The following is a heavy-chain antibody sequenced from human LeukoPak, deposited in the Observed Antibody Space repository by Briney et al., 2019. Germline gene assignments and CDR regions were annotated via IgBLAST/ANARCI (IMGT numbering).Heavy chain of an antibody. CDR3: ARACGYSYGTPDY. D-gene: IGHD5-18*01. Sequence: SQTLSLTCTVSGGSISSGSYYWSWIRQPAGKGLEWIGRIYTSGSTNYNPSLKSRVTISVDTSKNQFSLKLSSVTAADTAVYYCARACGYSYGTPDYWGQGTLVTVSS. J-gene: IGHJ4*02. V-gene: IGHV4-61*02. CDR2: IYTSGST. CDR1: GGSISSGSYY.